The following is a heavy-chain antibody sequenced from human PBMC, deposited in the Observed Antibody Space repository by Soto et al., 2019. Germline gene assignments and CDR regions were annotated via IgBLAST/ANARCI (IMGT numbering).Heavy chain of an antibody. V-gene: IGHV3-48*03. Sequence: PGGSLRLSCTASGFTFSSYEMNWVRQAPGKGLEWISYLNSYGNIINYADSVRGRFTISRDSAKNSLYLQMNSLRAEDTAVYYCTRDASRDSSARGWFDPWGPGTLVTVSS. J-gene: IGHJ5*02. CDR3: TRDASRDSSARGWFDP. CDR2: LNSYGNII. D-gene: IGHD6-13*01. CDR1: GFTFSSYE.